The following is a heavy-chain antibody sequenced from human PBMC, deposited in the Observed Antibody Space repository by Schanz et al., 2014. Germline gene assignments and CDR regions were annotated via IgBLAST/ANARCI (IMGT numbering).Heavy chain of an antibody. D-gene: IGHD6-13*01. CDR1: SGSFSGYY. J-gene: IGHJ4*02. CDR2: INHSGST. Sequence: QVQLQQWGAGLLKPSETLSLSCAVYSGSFSGYYWSWIRQPPGKGLEWIGEINHSGSTNYNPSLKSRLTITVDTSKNQFSLKLSSVTAADTAVYYCARGPDSTSADVTRGRRRYYFDYWGQGTLVTVSS. CDR3: ARGPDSTSADVTRGRRRYYFDY. V-gene: IGHV4-34*01.